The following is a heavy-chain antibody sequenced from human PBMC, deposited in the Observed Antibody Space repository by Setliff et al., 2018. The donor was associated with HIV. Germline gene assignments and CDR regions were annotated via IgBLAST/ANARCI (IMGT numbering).Heavy chain of an antibody. V-gene: IGHV4-31*03. D-gene: IGHD1-26*01. CDR1: GDYISSGGYY. Sequence: SETLSLTCTVSGDYISSGGYYWSWIRQHPGKGLEWIGYIYYSGSTYYNPSLQSRVTISVDTSKNHFSLKLNSATAADTAVYYCARGGALEWELPFDYWGQGTLVTVSS. CDR2: IYYSGST. CDR3: ARGGALEWELPFDY. J-gene: IGHJ4*02.